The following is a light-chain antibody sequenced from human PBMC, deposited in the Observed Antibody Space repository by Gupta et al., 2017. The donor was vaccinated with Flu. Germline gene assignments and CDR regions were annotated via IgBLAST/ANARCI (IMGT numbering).Light chain of an antibody. J-gene: IGKJ4*01. V-gene: IGKV3-15*01. Sequence: ETVVTQSPATLSVSPGDRVHLSCLASQRVGSNLAWYQQKPGQTPRLLIYGASSSATGIPARFSGSGSGTDFTLTITSRQSEDFAVYYCQQYNNWPLLTFGGGTKVEI. CDR3: QQYNNWPLLT. CDR2: GAS. CDR1: QRVGSN.